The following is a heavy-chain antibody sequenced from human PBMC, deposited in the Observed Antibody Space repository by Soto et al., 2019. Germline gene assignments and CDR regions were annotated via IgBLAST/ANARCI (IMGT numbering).Heavy chain of an antibody. CDR3: ARGAMTTVTTRRYYYYGTDV. CDR1: CGSFSGYY. V-gene: IGHV4-34*01. CDR2: INHSGST. D-gene: IGHD4-4*01. J-gene: IGHJ6*04. Sequence: SETLSLTSAVHCGSFSGYYWSWIRQPPGKGMEWIGEINHSGSTNYNPSLKSRVTISVDTSKNQFSLKLSSVTAADTAVYYCARGAMTTVTTRRYYYYGTDVRGKGTTVPVSS.